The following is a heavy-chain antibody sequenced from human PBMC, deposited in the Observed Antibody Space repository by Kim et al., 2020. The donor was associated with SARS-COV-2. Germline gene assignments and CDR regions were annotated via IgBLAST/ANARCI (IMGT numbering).Heavy chain of an antibody. CDR2: IWYDGSNK. J-gene: IGHJ4*02. CDR3: GYLGPGGVGGY. V-gene: IGHV3-33*01. Sequence: GGSLRLSCAASGFTFRSYGMHWVRQAPGKGLEWVAIIWYDGSNKYYAESVKGRFTISRDNSKNTLYLQMNSLRVEDTAVYYCGYLGPGGVGGYWGQGTLVTVSS. CDR1: GFTFRSYG. D-gene: IGHD3-16*01.